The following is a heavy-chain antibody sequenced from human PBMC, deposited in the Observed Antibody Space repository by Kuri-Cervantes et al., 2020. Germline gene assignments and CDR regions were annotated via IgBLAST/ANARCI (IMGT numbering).Heavy chain of an antibody. Sequence: GGSLRLSCAASGFTVSSNYMSWVRQAPGKGLEWVSVIYSGGSTYYADSVKGRFTISRDNAKNSLYLQMNSLRAEDTAVYYCARCGDTDMVREYYFDYWGQGTLVTLL. V-gene: IGHV3-66*01. CDR3: ARCGDTDMVREYYFDY. J-gene: IGHJ4*02. CDR1: GFTVSSNY. CDR2: IYSGGST. D-gene: IGHD5-18*01.